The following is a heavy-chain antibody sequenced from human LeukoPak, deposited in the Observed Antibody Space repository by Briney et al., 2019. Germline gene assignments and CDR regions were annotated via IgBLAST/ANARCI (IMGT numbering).Heavy chain of an antibody. CDR2: IDPSASYT. Sequence: GESLKISRKGSGYIFTNSCIGWGRHMSGKGLVLMTRIDPSASYTNYSPSFQGCVTISADKSISTSYLQWSSLKASDTAMYYCARQGREGYSYNDYWGQGTLVTVSS. D-gene: IGHD5-18*01. CDR3: ARQGREGYSYNDY. V-gene: IGHV5-10-1*01. J-gene: IGHJ4*02. CDR1: GYIFTNSC.